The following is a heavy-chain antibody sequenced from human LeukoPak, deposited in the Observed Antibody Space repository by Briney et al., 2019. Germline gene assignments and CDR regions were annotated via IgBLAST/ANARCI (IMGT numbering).Heavy chain of an antibody. D-gene: IGHD6-19*01. J-gene: IGHJ4*02. CDR2: ISANNGFT. CDR1: GFTFTSFG. Sequence: ASVKVSCTASGFTFTSFGVSWVRQAPGQGLQWMGWISANNGFTNYPQQLQGRVTVTTDTSTSTAYMELRSLRSDDTAVYYCARGLAVPRTSSLIPFDCWGQGTLVTVSS. V-gene: IGHV1-18*01. CDR3: ARGLAVPRTSSLIPFDC.